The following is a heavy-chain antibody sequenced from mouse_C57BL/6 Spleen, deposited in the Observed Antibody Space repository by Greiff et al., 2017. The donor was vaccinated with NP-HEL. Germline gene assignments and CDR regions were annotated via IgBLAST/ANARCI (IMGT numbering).Heavy chain of an antibody. CDR3: ASNPSYYSNFYFDY. D-gene: IGHD2-5*01. V-gene: IGHV1-55*01. Sequence: VQLQQPGAELVKPGASVKMSCKASGYTFTSYWITWVKQRPGQGLEWIGDIYPGSGSTNYNEKFKSKATLTVDTSSSTAYMQLSSLTSEDSAVYYCASNPSYYSNFYFDYWGQGTTLTVSS. CDR1: GYTFTSYW. J-gene: IGHJ2*01. CDR2: IYPGSGST.